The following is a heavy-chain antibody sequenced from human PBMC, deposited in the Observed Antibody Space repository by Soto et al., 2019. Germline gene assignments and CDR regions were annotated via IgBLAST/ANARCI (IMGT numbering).Heavy chain of an antibody. D-gene: IGHD3-16*01. J-gene: IGHJ4*02. CDR2: ISASGGST. Sequence: EVQLLESGGGLEQPGGSLRLSCAASGFTFDSFAMTWGRQAPGKGLEWVSAISASGGSTFYADAVKGRFTISRDSSKNTLYLQMNSRRAEDTAVYYCARGAVMPDSWGQGTLVTVSS. CDR3: ARGAVMPDS. V-gene: IGHV3-23*01. CDR1: GFTFDSFA.